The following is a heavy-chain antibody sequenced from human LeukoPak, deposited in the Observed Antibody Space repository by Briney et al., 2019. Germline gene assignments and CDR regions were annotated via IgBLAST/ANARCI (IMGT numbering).Heavy chain of an antibody. J-gene: IGHJ3*02. CDR1: GFTFSSYR. CDR3: ARAPRYCSSTSCYTDRGYAFDI. V-gene: IGHV3-7*01. CDR2: IKQDGSEK. Sequence: PGGSLRLSCAASGFTFSSYRMSWVRQAPGKGLEWVANIKQDGSEKYYVDSVKGRFTISRDNAKNSLYLQMNSLRAEDTAVYYCARAPRYCSSTSCYTDRGYAFDIWGQGTMVTVSS. D-gene: IGHD2-2*02.